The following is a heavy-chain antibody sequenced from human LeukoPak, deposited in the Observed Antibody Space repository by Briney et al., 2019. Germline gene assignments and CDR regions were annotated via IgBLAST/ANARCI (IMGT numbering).Heavy chain of an antibody. V-gene: IGHV4-61*02. CDR2: IYTSGST. Sequence: PSETLSLTCTVSGGSISSGSYYWSWIRQPAGKGLEWTGRIYTSGSTDYNPSLKSRVTISVDTSKNQFSLKLSSVTAADTAVYYCAREVHGDIDYWGQGTLVTVSS. CDR3: AREVHGDIDY. J-gene: IGHJ4*02. CDR1: GGSISSGSYY. D-gene: IGHD4-17*01.